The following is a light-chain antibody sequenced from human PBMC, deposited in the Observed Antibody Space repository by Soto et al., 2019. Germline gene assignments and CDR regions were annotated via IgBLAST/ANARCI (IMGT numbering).Light chain of an antibody. CDR1: SSDVGSYNR. CDR3: SSYTSSRSVV. J-gene: IGLJ2*01. CDR2: EVS. Sequence: QSALTQPPSVSGSPGQSVTISCTGTSSDVGSYNRVSWYQQPPGTAPKLMTYEVSNRPSGVPDRFSGSKSGNTASLTISGLEADDEADYYCSSYTSSRSVVFGGGTKLTVL. V-gene: IGLV2-18*02.